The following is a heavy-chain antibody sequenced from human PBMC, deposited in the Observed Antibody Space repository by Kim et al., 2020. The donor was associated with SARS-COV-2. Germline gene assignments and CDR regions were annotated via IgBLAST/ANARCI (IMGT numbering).Heavy chain of an antibody. D-gene: IGHD2-15*01. J-gene: IGHJ6*02. CDR3: ATNVCSGGSCYYYGMDV. V-gene: IGHV3-11*01. CDR2: ISSSGSTI. Sequence: GGSLRLSCAASGFTFSDYYMSWIRQAPGKGLEWVSYISSSGSTIYYADSVKGRFTISRDNAKNSLYLQMNSLRAEDTAVYYCATNVCSGGSCYYYGMDVWGQGTPVTVSS. CDR1: GFTFSDYY.